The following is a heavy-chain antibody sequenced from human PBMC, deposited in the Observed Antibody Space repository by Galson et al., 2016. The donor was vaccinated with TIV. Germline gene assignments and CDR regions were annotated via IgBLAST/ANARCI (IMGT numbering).Heavy chain of an antibody. D-gene: IGHD7-27*01. J-gene: IGHJ4*02. CDR1: GYIFINYY. CDR3: ARVNWERAFDY. CDR2: FNPDSGAT. V-gene: IGHV1-2*02. Sequence: SVKVSCKASGYIFINYYIYWVRQAPGQGLEWLGWFNPDSGATQYAQKFQGRVTMTRDTSISTAYMELRRLISDDTAVYYCARVNWERAFDYWGQGTQVTVSS.